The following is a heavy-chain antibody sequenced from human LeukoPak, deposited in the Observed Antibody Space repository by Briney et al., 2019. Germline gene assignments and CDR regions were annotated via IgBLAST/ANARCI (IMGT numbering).Heavy chain of an antibody. D-gene: IGHD2-21*01. V-gene: IGHV1-69*13. Sequence: ASVKVSCKASGGTFSSYAISWVRQAPGQGLEWMGGIIPIFGTANYAQKFQGRVTITADESTGTAYMELSSLRSEDTAVYYCARSPCGGDCYDAFDIWGQGTMVTVSS. CDR3: ARSPCGGDCYDAFDI. CDR1: GGTFSSYA. CDR2: IIPIFGTA. J-gene: IGHJ3*02.